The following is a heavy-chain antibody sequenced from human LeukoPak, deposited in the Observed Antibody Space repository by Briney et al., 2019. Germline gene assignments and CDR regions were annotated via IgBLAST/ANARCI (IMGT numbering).Heavy chain of an antibody. CDR1: GYTFTGYY. Sequence: ASVKVSCKASGYTFTGYYMHWVRQAPGQGLEWMGWINPNSGGTNYAQKFQGRVTMTRDTSISTAYMELSRLRSDDTAVYYCARSGYSSGWYYYYMDVWGKGPRSPSP. J-gene: IGHJ6*03. CDR2: INPNSGGT. V-gene: IGHV1-2*02. D-gene: IGHD6-19*01. CDR3: ARSGYSSGWYYYYMDV.